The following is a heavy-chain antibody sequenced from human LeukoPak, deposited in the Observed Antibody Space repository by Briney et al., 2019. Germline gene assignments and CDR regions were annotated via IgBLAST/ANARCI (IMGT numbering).Heavy chain of an antibody. Sequence: SETLSRTCTVSAVSITTYYWGWIRQPPGKGLEWSVCIYNTKTSNYHPSLKSRVTISVDTSKNQFSLKLSSVPAADTAVYYCARLTGYASSSRYSYIDYWGQGTLVTVSS. V-gene: IGHV4-59*08. CDR2: IYNTKTS. CDR3: ARLTGYASSSRYSYIDY. CDR1: AVSITTYY. J-gene: IGHJ4*02. D-gene: IGHD2-15*01.